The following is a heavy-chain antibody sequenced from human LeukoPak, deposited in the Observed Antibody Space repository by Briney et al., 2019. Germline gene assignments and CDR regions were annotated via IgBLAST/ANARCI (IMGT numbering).Heavy chain of an antibody. Sequence: ASVKVSCKASGYTFTGYYMHWVRQAPGQGLEWMGWINPNSGGTNYAQKFQGRVTMTRDTSISTAYMELSRLRSDDTAVHYCARPLRYFDWLSSYYYYGMDVWGQGTTVTVSS. J-gene: IGHJ6*02. CDR3: ARPLRYFDWLSSYYYYGMDV. CDR1: GYTFTGYY. CDR2: INPNSGGT. V-gene: IGHV1-2*02. D-gene: IGHD3-9*01.